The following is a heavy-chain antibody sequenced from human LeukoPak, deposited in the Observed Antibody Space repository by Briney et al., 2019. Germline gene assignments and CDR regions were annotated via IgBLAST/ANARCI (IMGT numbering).Heavy chain of an antibody. V-gene: IGHV3-23*01. J-gene: IGHJ4*02. CDR3: AKAGAMIVVVSHYFLDY. CDR2: ISGSGGST. D-gene: IGHD3-22*01. Sequence: GASLRLSCAASGFTFSSYAMSWVRQAPGKGLEWVSAISGSGGSTYYADSVKGRFTISRDNSKNTLYLQMNSLRAEDTAVYYCAKAGAMIVVVSHYFLDYWGQGTLVTVSS. CDR1: GFTFSSYA.